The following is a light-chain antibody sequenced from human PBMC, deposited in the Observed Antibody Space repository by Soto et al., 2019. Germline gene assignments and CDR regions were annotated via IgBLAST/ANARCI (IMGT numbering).Light chain of an antibody. CDR2: RND. J-gene: IGLJ3*02. CDR3: VAWDDSLSGVV. V-gene: IGLV1-47*01. Sequence: VLTQPPSASGTPGQRVTISCSGSSSNIGNNYVSWYHQLPGTAPKLLIYRNDHRPSGVPDRFSGSKSGTSASLAISGLRSEDEAHYYCVAWDDSLSGVVFGGGTQPTVL. CDR1: SSNIGNNY.